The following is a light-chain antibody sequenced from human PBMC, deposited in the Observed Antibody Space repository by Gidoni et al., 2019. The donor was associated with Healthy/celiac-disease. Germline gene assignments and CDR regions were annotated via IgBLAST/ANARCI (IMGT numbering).Light chain of an antibody. J-gene: IGKJ5*01. V-gene: IGKV3-11*01. CDR1: QSVSSY. CDR3: QQRSNWPIT. Sequence: EIVLTQSPATLSLSPGERATLPCSASQSVSSYLAWYQQQPGQAPRLLIYAASNRATGIPARFSGSGSGTDFTRTISSLEPEDFAVYYCQQRSNWPITFGQGTRLEIK. CDR2: AAS.